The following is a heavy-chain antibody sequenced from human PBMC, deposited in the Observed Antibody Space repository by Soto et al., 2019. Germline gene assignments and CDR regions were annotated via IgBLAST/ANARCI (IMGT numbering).Heavy chain of an antibody. J-gene: IGHJ4*02. Sequence: QAQVVQSGAEVRKPGSSVKLSCKASEGTFNSYAIAWVRQAPGQGLEWMGGIIPYYNTLNYAQKFQDRVTITADDSTNTVCMELSSLRSDDTAVYFCASGASRWYPYFFDSWAQGTLVTVSS. CDR2: IIPYYNTL. D-gene: IGHD6-13*01. CDR3: ASGASRWYPYFFDS. V-gene: IGHV1-69*01. CDR1: EGTFNSYA.